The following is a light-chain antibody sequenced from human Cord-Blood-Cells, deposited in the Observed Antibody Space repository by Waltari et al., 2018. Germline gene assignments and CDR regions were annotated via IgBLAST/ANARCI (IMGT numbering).Light chain of an antibody. CDR1: QAISNY. CDR2: DAS. J-gene: IGKJ4*01. V-gene: IGKV1-33*01. Sequence: DIQMTQSPSSLSASVGDRVTITCQASQAISNYLNWDQQKPGKAPKLLIYDASNLETGVPSRVSGSRSGTDFTFNISSLQPEDIATYYCQQYDNLPLTFGGGTKVEIK. CDR3: QQYDNLPLT.